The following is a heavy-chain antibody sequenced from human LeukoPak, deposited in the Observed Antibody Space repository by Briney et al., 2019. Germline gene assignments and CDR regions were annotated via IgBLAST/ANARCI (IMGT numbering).Heavy chain of an antibody. D-gene: IGHD6-13*01. CDR1: GFTVSSNY. J-gene: IGHJ4*02. Sequence: GGSLRLSCAASGFTVSSNYMSWVRQAPGKGLEWVSVIYSGGSTYYADSVKGRFTISRDNSKNTLYLQMNSLRAEDTAVYYCARVAAAVYFDYWGQGTLVTVSS. V-gene: IGHV3-66*01. CDR2: IYSGGST. CDR3: ARVAAAVYFDY.